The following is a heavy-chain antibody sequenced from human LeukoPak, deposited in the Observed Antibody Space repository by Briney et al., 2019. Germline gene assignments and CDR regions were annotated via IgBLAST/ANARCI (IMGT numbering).Heavy chain of an antibody. CDR3: ARGITTPFDY. Sequence: SQTPSLTCAVSGGSISSGGYSWSWIRQPPGKGLEWIGYIYHSGSTYYNPSLKSRVTISVDRSKNQFSLKLSSVTAADTAVYYCARGITTPFDYWGQGTLVTVSS. D-gene: IGHD2-15*01. J-gene: IGHJ4*02. CDR2: IYHSGST. CDR1: GGSISSGGYS. V-gene: IGHV4-30-2*01.